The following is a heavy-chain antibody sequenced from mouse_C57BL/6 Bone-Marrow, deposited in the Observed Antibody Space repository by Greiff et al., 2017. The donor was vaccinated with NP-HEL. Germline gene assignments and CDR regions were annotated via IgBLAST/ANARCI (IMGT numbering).Heavy chain of an antibody. CDR1: GYTFTSYG. CDR3: ARVVAPYYYAMDY. CDR2: IYPRSGNT. Sequence: LQESGAELARPGASVKLSCKASGYTFTSYGISWVKQRTGQGLEWIGEIYPRSGNTYYNEKFKGKATLTADKSSSTAYMELRSLTSEDSAVYFCARVVAPYYYAMDYWGQGTSVTVSS. V-gene: IGHV1-81*01. J-gene: IGHJ4*01. D-gene: IGHD1-1*01.